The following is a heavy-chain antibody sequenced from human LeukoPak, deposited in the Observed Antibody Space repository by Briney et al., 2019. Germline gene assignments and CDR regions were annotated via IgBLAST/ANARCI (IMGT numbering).Heavy chain of an antibody. Sequence: GGSLRLSCAASGFTFSSYAMHWVRQAPGKGLEWVAVISYDGNNNYYADSVKGRFTISRDNSKNTLYLQVNSLRAEDTAVYYCARDSYEGFGYYFNYWGQGTLVTVSS. CDR2: ISYDGNNN. CDR3: ARDSYEGFGYYFNY. J-gene: IGHJ4*02. CDR1: GFTFSSYA. V-gene: IGHV3-30-3*01. D-gene: IGHD3-10*01.